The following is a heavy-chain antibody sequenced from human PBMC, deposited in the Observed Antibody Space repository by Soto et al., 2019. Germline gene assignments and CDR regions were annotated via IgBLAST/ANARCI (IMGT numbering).Heavy chain of an antibody. CDR3: ARDCSGGSCYPGTDV. CDR1: GFNFNSYT. V-gene: IGHV3-21*01. Sequence: GGSLRLSCAASGFNFNSYTINWVRQAPGKRLEWLSSISSSGYIFSTDSVRGRFTISRDNAKNSVYLQINSLRAEDTAVYFCARDCSGGSCYPGTDVWGQGTTVTVSS. CDR2: ISSSGYI. D-gene: IGHD2-15*01. J-gene: IGHJ6*02.